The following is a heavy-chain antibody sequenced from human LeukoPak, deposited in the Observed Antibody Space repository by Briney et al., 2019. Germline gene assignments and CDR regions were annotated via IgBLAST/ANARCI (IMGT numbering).Heavy chain of an antibody. Sequence: SETLSLTCAVYGTSFSGYYWTWIRQPPGRGLEWIGEINHSGSTNYNPSLKSRVTISVDTSKNQFSLKLSSVTAADTAVYYCAREHCSGGSCYSIYYYYYMDVWGKGTTVTVSS. J-gene: IGHJ6*03. V-gene: IGHV4-34*01. D-gene: IGHD2-15*01. CDR3: AREHCSGGSCYSIYYYYYMDV. CDR2: INHSGST. CDR1: GTSFSGYY.